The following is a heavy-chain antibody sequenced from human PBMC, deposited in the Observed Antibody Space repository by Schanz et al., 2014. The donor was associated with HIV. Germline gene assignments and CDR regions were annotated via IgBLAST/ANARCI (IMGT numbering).Heavy chain of an antibody. CDR3: VLPSAKIVGGLGEHHFDH. D-gene: IGHD1-26*01. CDR1: GFSFSNFW. J-gene: IGHJ4*02. Sequence: EVRLVESGGGLVQSGGSLRLSCAASGFSFSNFWVTWVRQAPGKRLEWEANIKQDKSEKYYADSVKGRFTISRDNAKNSLYLQMNSLRAEDTAVYYCVLPSAKIVGGLGEHHFDHWGQGTLVTVSS. V-gene: IGHV3-7*01. CDR2: IKQDKSEK.